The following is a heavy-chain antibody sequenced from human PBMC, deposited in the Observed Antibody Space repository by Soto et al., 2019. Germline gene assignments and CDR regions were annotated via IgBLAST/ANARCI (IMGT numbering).Heavy chain of an antibody. CDR3: ARSYISSYYWFDP. V-gene: IGHV1-46*03. CDR2: INPSRGTT. CDR1: GYTFITYF. D-gene: IGHD6-6*01. J-gene: IGHJ5*02. Sequence: GASVKVSCKASGYTFITYFMHWVRQAPGQGLEWMGAINPSRGTTTYAQKFQDRVTMTRDTSASTVYMELSSLRSEDTAIYYCARSYISSYYWFDPWGQGTLVTVSS.